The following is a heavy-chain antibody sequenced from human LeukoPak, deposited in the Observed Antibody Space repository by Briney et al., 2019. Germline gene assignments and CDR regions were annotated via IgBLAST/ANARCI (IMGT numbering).Heavy chain of an antibody. Sequence: GGSLRLSCAASGFTFSSYSMNWVRQAPGKGLEWVSSISSSSSYIYYADSVKGRFTISRDNAKNSLYLQMNSLRAEDTAVYYCAREAVDTAMALDYWGQGTLVTVSS. CDR3: AREAVDTAMALDY. CDR2: ISSSSSYI. V-gene: IGHV3-21*01. J-gene: IGHJ4*02. CDR1: GFTFSSYS. D-gene: IGHD5-18*01.